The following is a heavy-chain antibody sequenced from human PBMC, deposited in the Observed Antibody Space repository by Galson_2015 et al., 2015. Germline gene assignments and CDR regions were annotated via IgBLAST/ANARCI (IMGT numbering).Heavy chain of an antibody. D-gene: IGHD3-10*02. Sequence: QSGAEVKKPGASVKVSCTASGYTFTSYGISWVRQAPGQGLEWMGGIIPIFGTANYAQKFQGRVTITADESTSTAYMELSSLRSEDTAVYYCARDVPEVRYFDYWGQGTLVTVSS. J-gene: IGHJ4*02. CDR3: ARDVPEVRYFDY. CDR2: IIPIFGTA. CDR1: GYTFTSYG. V-gene: IGHV1-69*13.